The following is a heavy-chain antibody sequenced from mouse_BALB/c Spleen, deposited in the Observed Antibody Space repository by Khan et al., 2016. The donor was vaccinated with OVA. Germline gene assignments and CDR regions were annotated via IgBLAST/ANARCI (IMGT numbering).Heavy chain of an antibody. J-gene: IGHJ4*01. D-gene: IGHD2-3*01. CDR3: CRCYDGYYYTVDY. CDR2: IWAGGDT. CDR1: GFSLTTYG. V-gene: IGHV2-9*02. Sequence: VQLQQSGPGLVAPSPSLSITCTVSGFSLTTYGVHWVRQPPGQGLEWLGVIWAGGDTNYNSALMSRLTISTDNSKSHVFLKMNSLQTDDTAMYYCCRCYDGYYYTVDYWGQGTSVTVSS.